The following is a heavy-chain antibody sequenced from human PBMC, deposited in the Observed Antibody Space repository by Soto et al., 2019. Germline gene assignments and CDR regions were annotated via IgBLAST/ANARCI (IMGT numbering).Heavy chain of an antibody. D-gene: IGHD3-10*01. J-gene: IGHJ5*02. Sequence: GGSLRLSCAASGFTFSSYAMSWVRQAPGKGLEWVSAISGSGGSTYYADSMKGRFTISRDNSKNTLYLQMNSLRAEDTAVYYCAKVPLYYYGSGSYSHNWFDPWGQGTLVTVSS. CDR2: ISGSGGST. CDR3: AKVPLYYYGSGSYSHNWFDP. CDR1: GFTFSSYA. V-gene: IGHV3-23*01.